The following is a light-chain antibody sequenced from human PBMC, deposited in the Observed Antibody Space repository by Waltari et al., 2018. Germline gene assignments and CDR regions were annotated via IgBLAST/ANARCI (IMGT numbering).Light chain of an antibody. CDR1: QGISKY. V-gene: IGKV1-9*01. Sequence: IQLTQSPSSLSASVGDRVTITCRASQGISKYLTWYQQKSGKAPKLLIYTASTLQSVVPSRFSGRGSGTDFTLTISSLQPEDFATYYCQQLNSYPPTFGGGTKVEIK. J-gene: IGKJ4*01. CDR2: TAS. CDR3: QQLNSYPPT.